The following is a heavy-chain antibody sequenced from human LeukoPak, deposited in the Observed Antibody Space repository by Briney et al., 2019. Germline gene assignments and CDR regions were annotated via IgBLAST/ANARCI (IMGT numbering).Heavy chain of an antibody. CDR3: AKAGYSSGWRNFDS. CDR1: GFTFSSYE. D-gene: IGHD6-19*01. CDR2: ISSGGSTI. Sequence: GGSLRLSCAASGFTFSSYEMNWVRQAPGKGLEWVSYISSGGSTIYHADSVKGRFTISRDNSKNTLYLQMNSLRAEDTAVYYCAKAGYSSGWRNFDSWGQGTLVTVSS. J-gene: IGHJ4*02. V-gene: IGHV3-48*03.